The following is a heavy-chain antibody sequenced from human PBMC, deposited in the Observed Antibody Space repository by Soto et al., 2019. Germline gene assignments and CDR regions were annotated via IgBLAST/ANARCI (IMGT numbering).Heavy chain of an antibody. CDR1: GGSISNDDYY. Sequence: QVQLQESGPGLVKPSQTLSLTCSVSGGSISNDDYYWTWIRQPPGKGLEWIGHIYYNGNTYYNPSLTSRLTMSLDTSQNQFSLHLTSVIAADSALYFCARATTVTSSFFYYGLDVWGQGTTVTVSS. J-gene: IGHJ6*02. V-gene: IGHV4-30-4*08. D-gene: IGHD4-17*01. CDR2: IYYNGNT. CDR3: ARATTVTSSFFYYGLDV.